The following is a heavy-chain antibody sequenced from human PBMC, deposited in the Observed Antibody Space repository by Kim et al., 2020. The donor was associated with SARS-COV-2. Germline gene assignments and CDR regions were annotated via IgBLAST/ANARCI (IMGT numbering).Heavy chain of an antibody. V-gene: IGHV7-4-1*02. CDR1: GYTFITYA. J-gene: IGHJ6*01. CDR3: ARVSDSWGCFYYYYHGM. Sequence: ASVKVSCKASGYTFITYAMNWVRQAPGQGLEWMGWINTYIGNTTYAQGLPGRFAIPTDTSASTAYLQLRSLKSDDTAVYYCARVSDSWGCFYYYYHGM. D-gene: IGHD3-16*01. CDR2: INTYIGNT.